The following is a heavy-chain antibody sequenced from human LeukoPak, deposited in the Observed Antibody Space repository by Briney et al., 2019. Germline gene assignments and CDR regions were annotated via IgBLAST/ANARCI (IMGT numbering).Heavy chain of an antibody. J-gene: IGHJ3*02. CDR3: TRDGDYLDDAFDI. Sequence: KPGRSLRLSCTASGFTFGDYAMSWFRQAPGKGLEWVGFIRSKAYCGTTEYAASVKGRFTISRDDSKSIAYLQMNSLKTEDTAVYYCTRDGDYLDDAFDIWGQGTMVTVSS. CDR2: IRSKAYCGTT. CDR1: GFTFGDYA. D-gene: IGHD4-17*01. V-gene: IGHV3-49*05.